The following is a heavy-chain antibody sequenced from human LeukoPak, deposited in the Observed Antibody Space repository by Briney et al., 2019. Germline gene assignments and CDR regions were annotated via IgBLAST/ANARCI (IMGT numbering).Heavy chain of an antibody. Sequence: GGSLRLSCAASGFTFSRYWMSWVRQAPGKGLEWVANIKQDGSEKYYVDSVKGRFTISRDNAQNSLYLQMNSLRAEDTAVYYCARGLTPYCSGGSCSWGQGTLVTVSS. D-gene: IGHD2-15*01. CDR3: ARGLTPYCSGGSCS. V-gene: IGHV3-7*01. J-gene: IGHJ5*02. CDR2: IKQDGSEK. CDR1: GFTFSRYW.